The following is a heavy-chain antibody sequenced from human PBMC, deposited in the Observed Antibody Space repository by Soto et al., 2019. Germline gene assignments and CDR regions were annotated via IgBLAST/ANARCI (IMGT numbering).Heavy chain of an antibody. CDR3: ARAVTWGLAV. CDR2: ISRSSTGI. Sequence: EVQLVESGGGLVQPGGSLRLSCAASGVTFSLYSMSWVRQAPGKGLGWVSYISRSSTGIHYADYVKGRFTISRDDATNSMHLQMNSLRDGDTAVYYCARAVTWGLAVWGQGTTVSISS. J-gene: IGHJ6*02. V-gene: IGHV3-48*02. D-gene: IGHD3-10*01. CDR1: GVTFSLYS.